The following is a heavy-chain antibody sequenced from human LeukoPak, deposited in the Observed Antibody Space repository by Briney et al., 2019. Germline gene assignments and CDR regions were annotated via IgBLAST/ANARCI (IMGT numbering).Heavy chain of an antibody. J-gene: IGHJ4*02. V-gene: IGHV3-74*01. Sequence: GGSLRPSCAASGFTFTNYWMHWVRQAPGKVLVWVSRINSDGSSTSYADSVKGRFTISRDNAKNTLYLQMNSLRAEDTAMYYCARCFSWYHHIWGQGTLVTVSS. CDR2: INSDGSST. CDR3: ARCFSWYHHI. D-gene: IGHD6-13*01. CDR1: GFTFTNYW.